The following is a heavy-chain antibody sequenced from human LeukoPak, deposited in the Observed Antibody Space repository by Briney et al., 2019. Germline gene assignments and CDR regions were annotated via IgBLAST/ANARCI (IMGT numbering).Heavy chain of an antibody. CDR1: EFTFGDFA. D-gene: IGHD3-16*01. Sequence: PGGSRRLSCTASEFTFGDFAISWVRQAPGKGLEWLGFIRSKDNDGTTDYAASVKGRFIISRDDSKSVADLEMKHLKIADTAVYYCTRDRWGGGHTSRGMDVWGKGTTVTISS. J-gene: IGHJ6*04. V-gene: IGHV3-49*04. CDR2: IRSKDNDGTT. CDR3: TRDRWGGGHTSRGMDV.